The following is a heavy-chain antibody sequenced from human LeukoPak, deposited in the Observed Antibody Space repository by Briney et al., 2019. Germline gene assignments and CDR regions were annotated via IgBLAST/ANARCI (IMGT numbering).Heavy chain of an antibody. CDR2: INAGNGNT. CDR1: GYTFTSYA. J-gene: IGHJ6*04. CDR3: ARGLEWFGEFYYGMDV. V-gene: IGHV1-3*01. D-gene: IGHD3-10*01. Sequence: GASVKVSCKASGYTFTSYAMHWVRQAPGQRLEWMGWINAGNGNTKYSQKFQGRVTITRDTSASTAYMELSSLRSEDTAVYYCARGLEWFGEFYYGMDVWGKGTTVTVSS.